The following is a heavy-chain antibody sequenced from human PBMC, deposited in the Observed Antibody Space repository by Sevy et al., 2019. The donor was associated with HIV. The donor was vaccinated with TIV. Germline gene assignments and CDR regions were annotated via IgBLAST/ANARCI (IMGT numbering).Heavy chain of an antibody. J-gene: IGHJ4*02. D-gene: IGHD6-19*01. CDR1: GFTFSSYA. CDR2: ISYDGSNK. V-gene: IGHV3-30-3*01. Sequence: GSLRLSCAASGFTFSSYAMHWVRQAPGKGLEWVAVISYDGSNKYYADSVKGRFTISRDNSKNTLYLQMNSLRAEDTAVYYCARDFATIAVAGSCVYWGQGTLVTVSS. CDR3: ARDFATIAVAGSCVY.